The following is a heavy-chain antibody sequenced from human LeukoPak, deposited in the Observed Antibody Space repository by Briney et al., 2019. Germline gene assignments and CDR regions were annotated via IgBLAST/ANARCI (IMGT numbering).Heavy chain of an antibody. J-gene: IGHJ5*02. Sequence: ASVKVSXKASGYTFTSYDINWVRQATGQGLEWMGWMNPNSGNTGYAQKFQGRVTMTRNTSISTAYMELSSLRSEDTAVYYCARGEGYSSSWSVHWFDPWGQGTLVTVSS. CDR1: GYTFTSYD. CDR2: MNPNSGNT. D-gene: IGHD6-13*01. CDR3: ARGEGYSSSWSVHWFDP. V-gene: IGHV1-8*01.